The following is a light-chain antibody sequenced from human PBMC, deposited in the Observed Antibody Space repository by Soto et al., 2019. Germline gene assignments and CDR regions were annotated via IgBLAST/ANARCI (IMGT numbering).Light chain of an antibody. CDR1: QSVSSSF. CDR2: GAS. Sequence: VLSLSSGALSLSPGERATVSCRASQSVSSSFLAWYQQKPGQAPRLLIYGASSRATGIPDRFSGSGSGTDFTLTISRLEPEDFAVYYCQQYGRSPWTFGQGTKVDIK. CDR3: QQYGRSPWT. J-gene: IGKJ1*01. V-gene: IGKV3-20*01.